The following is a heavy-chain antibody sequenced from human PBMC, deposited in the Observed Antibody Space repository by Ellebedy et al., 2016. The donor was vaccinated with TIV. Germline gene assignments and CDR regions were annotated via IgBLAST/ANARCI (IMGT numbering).Heavy chain of an antibody. D-gene: IGHD2-15*01. CDR2: IYYSGST. CDR3: ARDLGSIVVVAAGPYNWFDP. V-gene: IGHV4-39*07. J-gene: IGHJ5*02. Sequence: SETLSLXXTVSGGSISSSSYYWGWIRQPPGKGLEWIGSIYYSGSTYYNPSLKSRVTISVDTSKNQFSLKLSSVTAADTAVYYCARDLGSIVVVAAGPYNWFDPWGQGTLVTVSS. CDR1: GGSISSSSYY.